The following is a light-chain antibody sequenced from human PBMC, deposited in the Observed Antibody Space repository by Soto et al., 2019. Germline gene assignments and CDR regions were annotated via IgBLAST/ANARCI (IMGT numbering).Light chain of an antibody. V-gene: IGKV3-15*01. J-gene: IGKJ4*01. Sequence: EIVMTQSPATLSVSPGEGATLSCTASESINNNLAWYQQKPGQAPRPLIYAATNRATGFPARFSGSGSGTEFTLTISSLQSEDFAVYYCQQHHKWPLTFGGGTKVDIK. CDR3: QQHHKWPLT. CDR1: ESINNN. CDR2: AAT.